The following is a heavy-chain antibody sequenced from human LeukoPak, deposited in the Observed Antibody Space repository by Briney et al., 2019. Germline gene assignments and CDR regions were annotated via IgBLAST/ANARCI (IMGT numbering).Heavy chain of an antibody. D-gene: IGHD5-12*01. CDR3: ARDQFSGYDNAFDI. CDR2: ISSSSSYI. CDR1: GFTFSSYS. Sequence: GGSLRLSCAASGFTFSSYSMNWVRQAPGKRLEWVSSISSSSSYIYYADSVKGRFTISRDNAKNSLYLQMNSLRAEDTAVYYCARDQFSGYDNAFDIWGQGTMVTVSS. J-gene: IGHJ3*02. V-gene: IGHV3-21*01.